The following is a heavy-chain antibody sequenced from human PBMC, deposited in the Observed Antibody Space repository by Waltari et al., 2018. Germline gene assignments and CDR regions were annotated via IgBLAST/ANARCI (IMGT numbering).Heavy chain of an antibody. CDR2: ISWNSGSI. V-gene: IGHV3-9*01. CDR1: GFTFDDYA. CDR3: AKDNWLSTRYFDY. Sequence: EVQLVESGGGLVQPGRSLRLSCAASGFTFDDYAMHWVRQAPGKVLEWVSGISWNSGSIGYADSVKGRFTISRDNAKNSLYLQMNSLRAEDTALYYCAKDNWLSTRYFDYWGQGTLVTVSS. J-gene: IGHJ4*02. D-gene: IGHD3-9*01.